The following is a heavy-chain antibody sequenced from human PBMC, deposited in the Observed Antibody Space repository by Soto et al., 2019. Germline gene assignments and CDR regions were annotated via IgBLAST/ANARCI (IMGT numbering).Heavy chain of an antibody. Sequence: ASVKVSFKASGYTFTSYDINWVRQATGQGLEWMGWMNPNSGNTGYAQKCQGRVTMTRNTSISTAYMELSSLRSEDTAVYYCARYPYYYYGMDVWGQGTTVTVSS. CDR1: GYTFTSYD. D-gene: IGHD2-2*01. V-gene: IGHV1-8*01. CDR2: MNPNSGNT. CDR3: ARYPYYYYGMDV. J-gene: IGHJ6*02.